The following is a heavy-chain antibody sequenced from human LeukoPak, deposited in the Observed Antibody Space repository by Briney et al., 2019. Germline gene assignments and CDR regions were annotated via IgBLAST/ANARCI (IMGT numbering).Heavy chain of an antibody. J-gene: IGHJ4*02. CDR1: GFTFSRKT. CDR2: ISSDGGTI. Sequence: GGSLRLSCAASGFTFSRKTMNWVRQAPGKGLEWVSYISSDGGTIYYADSVRGRFTISRDNAKNSLYLQMNSLRAEDTAVYYCARGDSSGYYYSYWGQGTLVTVSS. V-gene: IGHV3-48*01. D-gene: IGHD3-22*01. CDR3: ARGDSSGYYYSY.